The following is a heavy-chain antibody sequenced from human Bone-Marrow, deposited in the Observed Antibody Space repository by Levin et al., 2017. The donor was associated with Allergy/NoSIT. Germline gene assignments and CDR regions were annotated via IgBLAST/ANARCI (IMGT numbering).Heavy chain of an antibody. Sequence: GASVKVSCKASGGTFSSYAISWVRQAPGQGLEWMGGIIPIFGTANYAQKFQGRVTITADESTSTAYMELSSLRSEDTAVYYCAGLWRCSSTSCYPDWFDPWGQGTLVTVSS. CDR3: AGLWRCSSTSCYPDWFDP. D-gene: IGHD2-2*01. CDR1: GGTFSSYA. CDR2: IIPIFGTA. J-gene: IGHJ5*02. V-gene: IGHV1-69*13.